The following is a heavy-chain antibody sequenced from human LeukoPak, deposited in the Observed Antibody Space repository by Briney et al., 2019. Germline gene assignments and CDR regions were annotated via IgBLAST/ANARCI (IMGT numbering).Heavy chain of an antibody. J-gene: IGHJ4*02. CDR2: IIPIFGTA. V-gene: IGHV1-69*13. D-gene: IGHD3-22*01. CDR3: ARQFDSSGYIHYFDY. Sequence: ASVKVPCRASGYTFTSYLMHWMRQAPGQGLEWMGGIIPIFGTANYAQKFQGRVTITADESTSTAYMELSSLRSEDTAVYYCARQFDSSGYIHYFDYWGQGTLVTVSS. CDR1: GYTFTSYL.